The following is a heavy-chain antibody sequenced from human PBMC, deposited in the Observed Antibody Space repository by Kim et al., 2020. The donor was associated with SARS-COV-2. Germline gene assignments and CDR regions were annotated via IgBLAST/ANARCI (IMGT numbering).Heavy chain of an antibody. J-gene: IGHJ6*02. V-gene: IGHV3-74*01. CDR2: INSDGSST. CDR1: GFTFSSYW. Sequence: GGSLRLSCAASGFTFSSYWMHWVRQAPGKGLVWVSRINSDGSSTSYADSVKGRFTISRDNAKNTLYLQMNSLRAEDTAVYYCARDLYYYDSSGYYRLYYYYGMDVWGQGTTVTVSS. CDR3: ARDLYYYDSSGYYRLYYYYGMDV. D-gene: IGHD3-22*01.